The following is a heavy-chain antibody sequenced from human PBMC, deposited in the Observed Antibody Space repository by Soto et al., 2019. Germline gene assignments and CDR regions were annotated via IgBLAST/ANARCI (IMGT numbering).Heavy chain of an antibody. CDR2: IWYDGSNK. Sequence: GGSLRLSYAASGFTFSSYGMHWVRQAPGKGLEWVAVIWYDGSNKYYADSVKGRFTISRDNSKNTLYLQMNSLRAEDTAVYYCARDHCSSTSCFRSYGYYYYGMDVWGQGTTVTVSS. D-gene: IGHD2-2*01. CDR1: GFTFSSYG. V-gene: IGHV3-33*01. J-gene: IGHJ6*02. CDR3: ARDHCSSTSCFRSYGYYYYGMDV.